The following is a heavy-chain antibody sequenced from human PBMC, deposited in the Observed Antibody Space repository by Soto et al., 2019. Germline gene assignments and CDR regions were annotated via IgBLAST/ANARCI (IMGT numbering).Heavy chain of an antibody. CDR2: IYRSGSS. J-gene: IGHJ5*02. V-gene: IGHV4-4*02. CDR3: ARRVAAAGYWFDP. CDR1: GGSISSSNW. Sequence: SGTLSLTCAASGGSISSSNWFSWVRQPPGRGLGGIGEIYRSGSSNYNPSLKRRVTISVDKSKNQFCLKVSSLTAADTAAYYCARRVAAAGYWFDPWGQGTLVTVSS. D-gene: IGHD6-13*01.